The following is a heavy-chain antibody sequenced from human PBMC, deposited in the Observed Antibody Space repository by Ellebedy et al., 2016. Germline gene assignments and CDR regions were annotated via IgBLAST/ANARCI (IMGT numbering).Heavy chain of an antibody. V-gene: IGHV1-69*04. Sequence: ASVKVSCKASGGTFSSYAISWVRQAPGQGLEWMGRIIPILGIANYAQKFQGRVTITADKSTSTAYMELSSLRSEDTAVYYCARDLVLLWFGESSYYFDYWGQGTLVTVSS. CDR2: IIPILGIA. J-gene: IGHJ4*02. D-gene: IGHD3-10*01. CDR3: ARDLVLLWFGESSYYFDY. CDR1: GGTFSSYA.